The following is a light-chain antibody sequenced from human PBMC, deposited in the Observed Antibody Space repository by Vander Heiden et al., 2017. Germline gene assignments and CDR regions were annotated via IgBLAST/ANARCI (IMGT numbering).Light chain of an antibody. CDR1: SSDVGGFNY. CDR2: DVT. J-gene: IGLJ2*01. Sequence: QSSLTQPPSVSGSPGQSVTISCTGTSSDVGGFNYVSWYQQHPGKAPKLLIYDVTERPSGAPYRFSGSKSGNTASLTISGLQAEDEAYYYCCSYAGRYSMVFGEGTKLTVL. CDR3: CSYAGRYSMV. V-gene: IGLV2-11*01.